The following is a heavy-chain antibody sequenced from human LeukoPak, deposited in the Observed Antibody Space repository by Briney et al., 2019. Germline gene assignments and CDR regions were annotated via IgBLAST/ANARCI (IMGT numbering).Heavy chain of an antibody. CDR2: ITDTGSTT. CDR1: GFTLSSYG. V-gene: IGHV3-23*01. Sequence: GGSLRLSCAASGFTLSSYGMSWVRQAPGKGLEWVSAITDTGSTTYYADSVKGRFTISGDNSKNTVYLQMNSLRAEDTAVYYCAKRVPYSSSSVYFDCWGQGTLVTVSS. J-gene: IGHJ4*02. CDR3: AKRVPYSSSSVYFDC. D-gene: IGHD6-6*01.